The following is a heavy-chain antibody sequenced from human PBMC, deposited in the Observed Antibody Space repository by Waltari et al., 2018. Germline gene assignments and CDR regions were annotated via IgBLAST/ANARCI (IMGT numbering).Heavy chain of an antibody. V-gene: IGHV4-38-2*01. CDR1: GYSISSGYY. J-gene: IGHJ4*02. D-gene: IGHD5-12*01. Sequence: QVQLQESGPGLVKPSETLSLTCAVSGYSISSGYYWGWIRQPPGKGLEWIGSIYHSGSTYYNPSLKSRVTISVDTSKTQFSLKLSSVTAADTAVYYCARLGVEMATRTFDYWGQGTLVTVSS. CDR3: ARLGVEMATRTFDY. CDR2: IYHSGST.